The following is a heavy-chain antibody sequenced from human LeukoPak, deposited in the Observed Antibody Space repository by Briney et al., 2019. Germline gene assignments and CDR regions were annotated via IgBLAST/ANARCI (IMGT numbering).Heavy chain of an antibody. CDR1: GFTFSSYA. Sequence: GGSLRLSCAASGFTFSSYAMSWVRQAPGKGLEWVSGITWNSGSIGYADSVKGRFTISSDNAGNSLYLQMNSLRAEDTALYYCAKGRGWYSPDYWGQGTLVTVSS. J-gene: IGHJ4*02. V-gene: IGHV3-9*01. CDR2: ITWNSGSI. CDR3: AKGRGWYSPDY. D-gene: IGHD6-19*01.